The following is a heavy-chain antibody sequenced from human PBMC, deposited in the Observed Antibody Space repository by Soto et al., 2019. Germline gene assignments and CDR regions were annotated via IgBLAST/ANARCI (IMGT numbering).Heavy chain of an antibody. CDR1: GFTFSSYS. D-gene: IGHD3-22*01. Sequence: GGSLRLSCAASGFTFSSYSMNWVRQAPGKGLEWVSSISSSSSYIYYADSVKGRFTISRDNAKNSLYLQMNSLRAEDTAVYYCARDHLYGYHDSSGYRPNDAFDIWGQGTMVTVSS. CDR2: ISSSSSYI. J-gene: IGHJ3*02. V-gene: IGHV3-21*01. CDR3: ARDHLYGYHDSSGYRPNDAFDI.